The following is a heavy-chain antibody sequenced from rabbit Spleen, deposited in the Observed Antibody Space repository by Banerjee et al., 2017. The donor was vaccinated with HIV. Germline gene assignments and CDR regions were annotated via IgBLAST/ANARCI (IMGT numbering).Heavy chain of an antibody. Sequence: ESGGDLVQPGASLTLTCTASGFDFSAYTFMCWVRQAPGKGLEWIACIDTGSRDFTYYATWAKGRFTISKTSSTTVTLQMTSLTVADTATYFCARDTGTSFSTYGMDLWGQGTLVTVS. CDR2: IDTGSRDFT. V-gene: IGHV1S40*01. D-gene: IGHD8-1*01. J-gene: IGHJ6*01. CDR1: GFDFSAYTF. CDR3: ARDTGTSFSTYGMDL.